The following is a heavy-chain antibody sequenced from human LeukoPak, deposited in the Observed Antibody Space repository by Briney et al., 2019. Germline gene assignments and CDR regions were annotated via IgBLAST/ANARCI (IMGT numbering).Heavy chain of an antibody. V-gene: IGHV3-74*01. CDR1: GFTFSSYW. D-gene: IGHD6-6*01. CDR2: INTDGSST. J-gene: IGHJ4*02. Sequence: GGSLRLSCAASGFTFSSYWMHWVRQAPGKGLVWVSRINTDGSSTSYADSVKGRFTISRDNAKNTLYLQMNSLRAEDTAVYYCARENIAARPYDYWGQGTLVTVSS. CDR3: ARENIAARPYDY.